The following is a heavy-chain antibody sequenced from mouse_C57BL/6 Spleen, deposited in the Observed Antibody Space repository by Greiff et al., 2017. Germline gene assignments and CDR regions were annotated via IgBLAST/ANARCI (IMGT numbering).Heavy chain of an antibody. CDR3: ASDYYGSSTWYFDV. J-gene: IGHJ1*03. D-gene: IGHD1-1*01. CDR1: GFTFSSYA. CDR2: ISDGGSYT. Sequence: EVKLVESGGGLVKPGGSLKLSCAASGFTFSSYAMSWVRQTPEKRLEWVATISDGGSYTYYPDNVKGRFTISRDNAKNNLYLQMSHLKSEDTAMYYCASDYYGSSTWYFDVWGTGTTVTVSS. V-gene: IGHV5-4*03.